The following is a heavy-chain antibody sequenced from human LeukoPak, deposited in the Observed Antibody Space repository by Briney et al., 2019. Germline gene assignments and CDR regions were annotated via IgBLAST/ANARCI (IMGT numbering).Heavy chain of an antibody. Sequence: GGSLRLSCTASGFTFGDYAMSWVRQAPGKGLEWVGFIKSKAYGGTTEYAASVKGRFTISRDDSKSIAYLQMNSLKTEDTAVYYCTRVGGVIVVFDYWGQGTLVTVSS. CDR1: GFTFGDYA. CDR3: TRVGGVIVVFDY. V-gene: IGHV3-49*04. CDR2: IKSKAYGGTT. J-gene: IGHJ4*02. D-gene: IGHD3-22*01.